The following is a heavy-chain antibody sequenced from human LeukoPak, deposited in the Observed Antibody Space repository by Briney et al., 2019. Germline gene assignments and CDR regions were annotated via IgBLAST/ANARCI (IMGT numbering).Heavy chain of an antibody. J-gene: IGHJ4*02. Sequence: SETLSLTCAVYGGSFSGYYWSWIRQPPGKGLEWIGEINHSGSTNYNPSLKSRVTISVDTPRNQFSLRLNSATASDTAVYYCARHIAYHANLDYWGQGTLVTVSS. CDR3: ARHIAYHANLDY. V-gene: IGHV4-34*01. D-gene: IGHD2-21*01. CDR2: INHSGST. CDR1: GGSFSGYY.